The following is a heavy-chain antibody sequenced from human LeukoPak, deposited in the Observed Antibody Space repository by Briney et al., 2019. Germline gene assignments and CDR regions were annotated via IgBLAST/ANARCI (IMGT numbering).Heavy chain of an antibody. CDR1: GFTFDDYG. D-gene: IGHD3-10*02. CDR2: INWNGGST. V-gene: IGHV3-20*04. CDR3: AGDPLPGVRASHKGH. J-gene: IGHJ4*02. Sequence: GGSLRLSCAASGFTFDDYGMSWVRQAPGKGLEWVSGINWNGGSTGYADSVKGRFTFSSDTYKNTLSQQMNSLRAEDTALYYCAGDPLPGVRASHKGHRGQGTLGPVS.